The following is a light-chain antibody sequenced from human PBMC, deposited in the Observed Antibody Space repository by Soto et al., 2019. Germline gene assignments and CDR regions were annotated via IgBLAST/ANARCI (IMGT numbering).Light chain of an antibody. CDR1: QSVRDN. J-gene: IGKJ3*01. CDR3: QQYNNWPLT. V-gene: IGKV3-15*01. CDR2: GAL. Sequence: EIVMTQSPATRSVSPGERVTLPCRASQSVRDNLAWYQQKPGQAPRLLIYGALTRATGIPARFSGTGSGTEFTLTISSLQSEDFAFYYCQQYNNWPLTFGPGTKVDIK.